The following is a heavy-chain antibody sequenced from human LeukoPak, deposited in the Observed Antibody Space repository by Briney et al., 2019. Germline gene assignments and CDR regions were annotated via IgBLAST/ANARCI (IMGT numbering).Heavy chain of an antibody. CDR2: IYYSGST. Sequence: SETLSLTCTASGGSISSYYWSWIRQPPGKGLEWIGYIYYSGSTNYNPSLKSRVTISVDTSKNQFSLKLSSVTAADTAVYYCARETSAGPFDPWGQGTLVTVSS. J-gene: IGHJ5*02. V-gene: IGHV4-59*01. CDR3: ARETSAGPFDP. CDR1: GGSISSYY. D-gene: IGHD6-13*01.